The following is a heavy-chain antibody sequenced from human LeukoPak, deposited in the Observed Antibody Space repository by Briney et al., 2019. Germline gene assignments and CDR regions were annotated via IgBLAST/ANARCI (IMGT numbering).Heavy chain of an antibody. Sequence: GTSLRLSCAGSGFSFGDYSMHWVRQAPGKGLERVAFMSYDGSNEFHADSVKGRFTISRDNSKKTLYLQMNSLLSEDTAVYCCARGKGSGAYLIDYWGQGTLVTVSS. J-gene: IGHJ4*02. CDR3: ARGKGSGAYLIDY. CDR2: MSYDGSNE. CDR1: GFSFGDYS. D-gene: IGHD1-26*01. V-gene: IGHV3-30-3*01.